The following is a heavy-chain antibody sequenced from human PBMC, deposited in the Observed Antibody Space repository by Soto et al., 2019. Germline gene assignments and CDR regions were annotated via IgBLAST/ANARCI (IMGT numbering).Heavy chain of an antibody. J-gene: IGHJ5*01. CDR3: ARLIGNSWLDS. CDR2: TYYMSKWYN. V-gene: IGHV6-1*01. Sequence: SQTLSLTCAISGDSVSTNSATRDWIRQSPSRGLEWLGRTYYMSKWYNDYAVSVKGRITINPDTSNNQLSLQLNSVTPDDTAVYYCARLIGNSWLDSWGQGTLVTVSS. CDR1: GDSVSTNSAT. D-gene: IGHD2-8*01.